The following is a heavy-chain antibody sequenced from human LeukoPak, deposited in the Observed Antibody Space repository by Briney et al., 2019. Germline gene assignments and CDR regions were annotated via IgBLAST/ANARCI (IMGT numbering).Heavy chain of an antibody. J-gene: IGHJ4*02. CDR3: AAIKRGDTYGYFSF. D-gene: IGHD5-18*01. Sequence: SETLSLTCTVSGGSMNSDYWSWVRQPPGRGLEWIGYMLDTVTTKDNPSLKTGFTLSADTSKKQYTLRLTSVTAADTAVYYFAAIKRGDTYGYFSFWGQGILVTASS. V-gene: IGHV4-4*09. CDR2: MLDTVTT. CDR1: GGSMNSDY.